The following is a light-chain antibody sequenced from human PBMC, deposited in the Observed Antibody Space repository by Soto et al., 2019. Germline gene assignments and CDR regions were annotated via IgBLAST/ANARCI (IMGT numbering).Light chain of an antibody. CDR1: TSNIESHS. CDR2: TNN. CDR3: ANWDDSRKGV. V-gene: IGLV1-44*01. Sequence: QSATTHPPSASWTPGHRIIISFSGSTSNIESHSVNWFQQVPGTAPTLLIITNNQRPSGVPERFSGSKSGASASLAISGIQSEDEATYYCANWDDSRKGVFGTWTKVPVL. J-gene: IGLJ1*01.